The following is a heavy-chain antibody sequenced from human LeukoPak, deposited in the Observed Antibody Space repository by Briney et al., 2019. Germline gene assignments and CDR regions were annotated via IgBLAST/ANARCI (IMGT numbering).Heavy chain of an antibody. CDR3: ARETYYDSSGYYY. V-gene: IGHV1-69*04. CDR2: IIPILGIA. CDR1: GGTFSSYA. D-gene: IGHD3-22*01. Sequence: GSSVKVSCNASGGTFSSYAISWVRQAPGQGLEWMGRIIPILGIANYAQKFQGRVTITADKSTSTAYMELSSLRSEDTAVYYCARETYYDSSGYYYWGQGTLVTVSS. J-gene: IGHJ4*02.